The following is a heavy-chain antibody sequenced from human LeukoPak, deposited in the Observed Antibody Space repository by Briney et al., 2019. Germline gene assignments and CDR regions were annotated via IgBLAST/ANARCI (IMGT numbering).Heavy chain of an antibody. CDR1: GFTFSNYG. CDR2: ISSDTSYK. D-gene: IGHD6-19*01. J-gene: IGHJ4*02. V-gene: IGHV3-30*18. Sequence: QPGGSLRLSCAASGFTFSNYGMHWVRQAPGKGLEWVAVISSDTSYKYYADSVKGRFTISRDNSKNTLYLQMNSLRGEDTAVYYCAKDLGAVAGFYWGQGTLVTVSS. CDR3: AKDLGAVAGFY.